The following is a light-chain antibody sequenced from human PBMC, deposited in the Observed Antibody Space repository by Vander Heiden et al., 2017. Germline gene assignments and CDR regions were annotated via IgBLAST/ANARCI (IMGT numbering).Light chain of an antibody. CDR2: EVT. V-gene: IGLV2-14*01. J-gene: IGLJ2*01. Sequence: QSALTQPASVSGSLGQSITISCTGTSDDVGGYDQVSWFQQHPAKAPKLIIYEVTNRPSGVSSRFSGAKSGNTASLTISGLRAEDEADYHCSSYAGTITVVFGGGTKLTVL. CDR1: SDDVGGYDQ. CDR3: SSYAGTITVV.